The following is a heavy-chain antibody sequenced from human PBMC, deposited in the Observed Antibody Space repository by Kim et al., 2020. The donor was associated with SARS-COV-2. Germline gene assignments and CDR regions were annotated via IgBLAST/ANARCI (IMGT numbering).Heavy chain of an antibody. CDR1: GYSFTSYW. V-gene: IGHV5-10-1*01. Sequence: GESLKISCKASGYSFTSYWITWVRQTPGKGLESMGRIDPSDSYVDYSPSFQGLITMSADKSASTAYLQLNNLKASDTGIYYCARRVAVAGYRLDVWGHGTAVSVSS. D-gene: IGHD6-19*01. CDR3: ARRVAVAGYRLDV. J-gene: IGHJ6*02. CDR2: IDPSDSYV.